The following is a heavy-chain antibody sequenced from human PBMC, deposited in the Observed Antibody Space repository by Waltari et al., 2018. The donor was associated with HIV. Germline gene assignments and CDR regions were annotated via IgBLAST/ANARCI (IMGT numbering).Heavy chain of an antibody. V-gene: IGHV3-23*01. CDR2: ITVSGGST. J-gene: IGHJ4*02. CDR1: GFPFSSYA. D-gene: IGHD7-27*01. Sequence: EVQLLESGGGLVQPGGSLRLSCSTSGFPFSSYAMSWVRQAPRKGLEWVSAITVSGGSTYYADSVKGRFTISRDNSKNTLYLQMDSLRAEDTAVYYCARQSLGSFDYWGQGTLVTVSS. CDR3: ARQSLGSFDY.